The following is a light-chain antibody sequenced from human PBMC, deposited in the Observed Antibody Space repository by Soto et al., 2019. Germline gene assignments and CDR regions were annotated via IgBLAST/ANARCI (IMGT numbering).Light chain of an antibody. J-gene: IGKJ4*01. CDR2: DAS. CDR1: QSVSSY. CDR3: QQRSNWPPLT. V-gene: IGKV3-11*01. Sequence: EIVLTQSPANLSLSPGERATLSCRASQSVSSYLAWYQQKPGQAPRLLIYDASNRATGIPARFSGSGSGTDFTLPIRSLEPEDFAVYYCQQRSNWPPLTFGGGNKVEIK.